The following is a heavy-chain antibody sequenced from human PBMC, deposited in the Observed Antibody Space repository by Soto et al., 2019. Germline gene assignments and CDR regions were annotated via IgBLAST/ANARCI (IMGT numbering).Heavy chain of an antibody. CDR3: ATRITVFGLLIPPFDP. J-gene: IGHJ5*02. D-gene: IGHD3-3*01. CDR1: GGSVNGYY. V-gene: IGHV4-34*01. CDR2: INHTGGT. Sequence: SETLSLTCAVYGGSVNGYYWNWIRQPPGKGLEWIGEINHTGGTHYNPSLKSRVTMSVDTSKNQFSLRLSSVTAADMAIYYCATRITVFGLLIPPFDPWGQGTQVTVSS.